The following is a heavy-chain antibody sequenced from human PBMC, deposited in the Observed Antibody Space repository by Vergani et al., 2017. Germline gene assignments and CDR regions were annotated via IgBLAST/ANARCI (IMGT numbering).Heavy chain of an antibody. D-gene: IGHD6-19*01. CDR3: ARVWSSGGAGFDY. Sequence: VQLVESGGGVVQPGGSLRLSCAASGFTFSSYSMNWVRQAPGKGLEWVSSISSSSSYIYYADSVKGRFTISRDNAKNSLYLQMNSLRAEDTAVYYCARVWSSGGAGFDYWGQGTLVTVSS. J-gene: IGHJ4*02. V-gene: IGHV3-21*01. CDR2: ISSSSSYI. CDR1: GFTFSSYS.